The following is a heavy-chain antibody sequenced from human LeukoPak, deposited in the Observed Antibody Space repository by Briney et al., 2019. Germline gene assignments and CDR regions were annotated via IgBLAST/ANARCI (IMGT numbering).Heavy chain of an antibody. V-gene: IGHV1-69*13. J-gene: IGHJ4*02. D-gene: IGHD1-26*01. CDR3: ARGELLRGQLDY. CDR1: GGTFSSYA. CDR2: IIPIFGTA. Sequence: RASVKVSCKASGGTFSSYAISWVRQAPGQGLEWMGGIIPIFGTANYAQKFQGRVTITADESTSTAYMELSSLRSEDTAVYYCARGELLRGQLDYWGQGTLVTVSS.